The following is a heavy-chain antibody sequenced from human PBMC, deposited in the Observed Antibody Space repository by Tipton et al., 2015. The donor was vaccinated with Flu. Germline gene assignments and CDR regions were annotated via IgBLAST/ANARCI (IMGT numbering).Heavy chain of an antibody. J-gene: IGHJ5*02. CDR3: AGTRIAENWFDP. V-gene: IGHV5-10-1*01. D-gene: IGHD6-13*01. Sequence: QLVQSGPEVKKPGESLRISCKGSGYSFTSYWISWVRQMPGKGLEWMGRIDPSDSYTNYSPSFQGHVTISADKSISTAYLQWSSLKASDTAMYYCAGTRIAENWFDPWGQGTLVTVSS. CDR2: IDPSDSYT. CDR1: GYSFTSYW.